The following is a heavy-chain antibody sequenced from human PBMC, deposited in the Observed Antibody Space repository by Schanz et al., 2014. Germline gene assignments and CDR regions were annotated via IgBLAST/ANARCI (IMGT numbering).Heavy chain of an antibody. CDR2: ISSSSSTI. J-gene: IGHJ3*02. Sequence: EVQLVESGGGLVQPRGSLRLSCAASEFSFSSFGMNWVRQAPGKGLEWVSYISSSSSTIYYADSVKGRFTISRDNAKNSLYLQMDSLRAADTAAYYCAAGIITMVRGGDVGAFDTWGQGTMVTVSS. CDR1: EFSFSSFG. D-gene: IGHD3-10*01. V-gene: IGHV3-48*01. CDR3: AAGIITMVRGGDVGAFDT.